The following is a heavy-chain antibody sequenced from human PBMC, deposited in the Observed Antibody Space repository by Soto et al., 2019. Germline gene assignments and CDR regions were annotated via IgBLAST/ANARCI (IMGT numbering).Heavy chain of an antibody. CDR2: IIPIFGTA. J-gene: IGHJ6*02. Sequence: QVQLVQSGAEVKKPGSSVKVSCKASGGTFSSYAISWVRQAPGQGLEWMGGIIPIFGTANYAQKFQGRVRITADESTSTAYMELSSLRSEDTAVYYCARVTPTPRYYYYYGMDVWGQGTTVTVSS. CDR3: ARVTPTPRYYYYYGMDV. V-gene: IGHV1-69*01. CDR1: GGTFSSYA. D-gene: IGHD4-17*01.